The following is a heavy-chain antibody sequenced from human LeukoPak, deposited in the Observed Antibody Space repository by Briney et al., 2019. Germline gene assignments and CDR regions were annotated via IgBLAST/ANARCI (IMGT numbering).Heavy chain of an antibody. J-gene: IGHJ4*02. Sequence: PGGSLRLSCAASGSSFISYGMHWVRQAPGKGLEWVGVISDDGRRKDYADSVKGRFTISRDNSKDTLYLQMNSLRAEDTAVYYCAKRPSDYGDYVSYFDYWGQGTLVTVSS. CDR2: ISDDGRRK. CDR1: GSSFISYG. CDR3: AKRPSDYGDYVSYFDY. V-gene: IGHV3-30*18. D-gene: IGHD4-17*01.